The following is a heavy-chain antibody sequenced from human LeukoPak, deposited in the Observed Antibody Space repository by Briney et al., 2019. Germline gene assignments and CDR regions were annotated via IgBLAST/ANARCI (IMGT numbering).Heavy chain of an antibody. CDR3: ARWWGFDP. D-gene: IGHD2-15*01. CDR2: INHSGST. V-gene: IGHV4-34*01. Sequence: SETLSLTCAVYGGSFSGYYWSWIRQPPGKGLEWIGEINHSGSTNYNPSLKSRVTISVDTSNNQFSLKLTSVTAADTAVYYCARWWGFDPWGQGTLVTVSS. J-gene: IGHJ5*02. CDR1: GGSFSGYY.